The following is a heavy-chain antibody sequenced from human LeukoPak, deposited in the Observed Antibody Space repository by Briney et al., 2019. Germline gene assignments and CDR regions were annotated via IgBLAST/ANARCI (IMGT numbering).Heavy chain of an antibody. J-gene: IGHJ6*03. CDR2: INHSGST. CDR3: ARDLRVGATRAYYYYMDV. V-gene: IGHV4-34*01. Sequence: PSETLSLTCAVYGGSFSGYYWSWIRQPPGKGLEWIGEINHSGSTNYNPSLKSRVTISVDTSKNQFSLKLSSVTAADTAVYYCARDLRVGATRAYYYYMDVWGKGTTVTVSS. D-gene: IGHD1-26*01. CDR1: GGSFSGYY.